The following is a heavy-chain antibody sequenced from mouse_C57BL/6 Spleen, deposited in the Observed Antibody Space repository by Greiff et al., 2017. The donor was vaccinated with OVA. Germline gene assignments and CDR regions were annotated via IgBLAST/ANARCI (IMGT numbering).Heavy chain of an antibody. CDR3: ARRGDYSNPFAY. CDR2: IWSGGST. V-gene: IGHV2-2*01. D-gene: IGHD2-5*01. J-gene: IGHJ3*01. Sequence: QVQLKQSGPGLVQPSQSLSITCTVSGFSFTSYGVHWVRQSPGKGLEWLGVIWSGGSTAYNAAFISRLSISKDNSKSQVFFKMNSLQADDTAIYYCARRGDYSNPFAYWGQGTLVTVSA. CDR1: GFSFTSYG.